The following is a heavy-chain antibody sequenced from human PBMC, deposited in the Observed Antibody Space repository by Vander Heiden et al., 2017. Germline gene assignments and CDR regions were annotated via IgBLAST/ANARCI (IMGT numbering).Heavy chain of an antibody. Sequence: QVQLVESGGGVVQPGRSLRLPCAAPGFTLSGYGMHWVRQAPGKGLEWVAVISYDGSNKYYADSVKGRFTISRDNSKNTLYLQMNSLRAEDTAVYYCAKYYDSSGLGYYFDYWGQGTLVTVSS. CDR1: GFTLSGYG. J-gene: IGHJ4*02. CDR2: ISYDGSNK. CDR3: AKYYDSSGLGYYFDY. D-gene: IGHD3-22*01. V-gene: IGHV3-30*18.